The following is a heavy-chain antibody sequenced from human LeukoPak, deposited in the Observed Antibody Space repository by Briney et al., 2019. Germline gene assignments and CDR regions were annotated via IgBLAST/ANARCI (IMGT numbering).Heavy chain of an antibody. CDR2: ISSSGRTI. CDR3: ATSNIAARDY. D-gene: IGHD6-6*01. J-gene: IGHJ4*02. V-gene: IGHV3-11*01. CDR1: GFTFSDYY. Sequence: GGSLRLSCAASGFTFSDYYMSWIRQAPGKGLEWVSYISSSGRTIYYADSVKGRFTISRDNSKNSLYLQMNSLRAEDMAVYYCATSNIAARDYWGQGTLVTVSS.